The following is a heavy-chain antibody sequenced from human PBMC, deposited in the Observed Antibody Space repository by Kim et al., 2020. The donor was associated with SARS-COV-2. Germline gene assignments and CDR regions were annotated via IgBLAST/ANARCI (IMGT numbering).Heavy chain of an antibody. CDR3: ASGYLQGYFDY. Sequence: GGSLRLSCAASGFTFSDYYMSWIRQAPGKGLEWVSYISSSSSYTNYADSVKGRFTISRDNAKNSLYLQMNSLRAEDTAVYYCASGYLQGYFDYWGQGTLVTVSS. J-gene: IGHJ4*02. V-gene: IGHV3-11*06. CDR1: GFTFSDYY. CDR2: ISSSSSYT. D-gene: IGHD2-2*03.